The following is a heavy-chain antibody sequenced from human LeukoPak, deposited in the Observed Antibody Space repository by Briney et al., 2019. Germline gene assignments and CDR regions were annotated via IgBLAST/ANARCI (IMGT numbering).Heavy chain of an antibody. CDR2: ISSSSSYI. V-gene: IGHV3-21*01. CDR3: ARVFGLDTAMDHDAFDI. D-gene: IGHD5-18*01. J-gene: IGHJ3*02. CDR1: GFTFSSYS. Sequence: GGSLRLSCAASGFTFSSYSMNWVRQAPGKGLEWVSSISSSSSYIYYADSVKGRFTISRDNAKNSLYLQMNSLRAEDTAVYYCARVFGLDTAMDHDAFDIWGQGTMVTVSS.